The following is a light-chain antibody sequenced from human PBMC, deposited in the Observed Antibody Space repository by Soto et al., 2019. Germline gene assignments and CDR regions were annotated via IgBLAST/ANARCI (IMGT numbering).Light chain of an antibody. CDR1: TSNIGSKT. CDR2: SND. J-gene: IGLJ1*01. Sequence: QSALTQSPSASGTPGQRVTMSCSGSTSNIGSKTVNWYRQLPGTAPKLLIYSNDQRPSGVPDRFSGSKSGTSASLAISGLQSEDEADYYCAAWDASLNGYVFGPGTKVTVL. V-gene: IGLV1-44*01. CDR3: AAWDASLNGYV.